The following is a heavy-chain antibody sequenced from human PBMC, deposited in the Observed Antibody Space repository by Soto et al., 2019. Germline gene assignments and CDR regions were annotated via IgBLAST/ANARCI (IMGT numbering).Heavy chain of an antibody. CDR2: LWYDGSNK. CDR3: GGEYSSSSYDNLFDY. Sequence: QVQLVESGGGVVQPGRSLRLSCAASGFTFSSYGMHWVRQAPGNGLELVAVLWYDGSNKYYSDPVKGLFTISKDNSKNTLYLQMNSLRAEDTAVYYCGGEYSSSSYDNLFDYWGQGTLVTVSS. CDR1: GFTFSSYG. V-gene: IGHV3-33*01. J-gene: IGHJ4*02. D-gene: IGHD6-6*01.